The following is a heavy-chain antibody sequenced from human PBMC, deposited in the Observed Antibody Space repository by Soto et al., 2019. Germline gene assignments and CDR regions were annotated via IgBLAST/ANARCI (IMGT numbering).Heavy chain of an antibody. CDR2: IYYSGST. V-gene: IGHV4-31*03. J-gene: IGHJ3*02. CDR3: ARVTLLRSAGHAFDI. D-gene: IGHD3-3*01. CDR1: GGSISSGGYY. Sequence: QVQLQESGPGLVKPSQTLSLTCTVSGGSISSGGYYWSWIRQHPGKGLEWIGYIYYSGSTYYNPSLKSRVTISVDQSKNQFYLKLSSVTAADTAVYYCARVTLLRSAGHAFDIWGQGTMVTVSS.